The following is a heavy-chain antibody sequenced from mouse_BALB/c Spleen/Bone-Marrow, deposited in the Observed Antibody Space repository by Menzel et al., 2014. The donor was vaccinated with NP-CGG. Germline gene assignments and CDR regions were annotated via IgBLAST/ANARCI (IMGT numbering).Heavy chain of an antibody. CDR2: INPYNDGS. J-gene: IGHJ3*01. CDR1: GYAFTSYV. CDR3: TREAASPLAY. Sequence: VQLKESGPELVKPGASVKMSCKASGYAFTSYVMHWVKQKPGQGLEWIGYINPYNDGSKYNGKFKDKATLTSDKSSSTAYMELSSLTSEDSAVYYCTREAASPLAYWGQGTLVTVSA. V-gene: IGHV1-14*01. D-gene: IGHD6-1*01.